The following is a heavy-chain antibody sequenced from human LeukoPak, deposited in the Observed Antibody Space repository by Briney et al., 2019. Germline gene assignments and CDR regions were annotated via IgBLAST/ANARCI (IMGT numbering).Heavy chain of an antibody. D-gene: IGHD3-16*01. J-gene: IGHJ1*01. CDR3: VHDIPGGEGFQH. V-gene: IGHV2-5*01. CDR1: SGSIPSYW. Sequence: TLSLTCTVSSGSIPSYWWSWIRQPPAKALEWLALIYGNDDKRYSPSLRSRLTITKDTSKNQVVLTMTNMDPADTATYYCVHDIPGGEGFQHWGQGTLVTVSS. CDR2: IYGNDDK.